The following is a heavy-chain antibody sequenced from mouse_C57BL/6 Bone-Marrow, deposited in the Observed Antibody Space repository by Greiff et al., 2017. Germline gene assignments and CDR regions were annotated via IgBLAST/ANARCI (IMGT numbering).Heavy chain of an antibody. J-gene: IGHJ3*01. CDR1: GYTFTSYW. D-gene: IGHD2-4*01. CDR2: IDPSDSYT. CDR3: ARGGLRVAY. Sequence: QVQLKQPGAELVMPGASVKLSCKASGYTFTSYWMHWVKQRPGQGLEWIGGIDPSDSYTNYNQKFKGKSTLTVDKSSSTAYMQLSSLTSEDSAVYYCARGGLRVAYWGQGTLVTVSA. V-gene: IGHV1-69*01.